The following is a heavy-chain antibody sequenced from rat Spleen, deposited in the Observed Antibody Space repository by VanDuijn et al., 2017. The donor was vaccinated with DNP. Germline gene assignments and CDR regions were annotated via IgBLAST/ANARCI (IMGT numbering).Heavy chain of an antibody. J-gene: IGHJ4*01. D-gene: IGHD1-5*01. CDR1: GFTFSAYY. CDR2: IGSPAYAP. V-gene: IGHV5-22*01. CDR3: ARHGEVHLRYAMDA. Sequence: EVQLVESGGGLVQPGRSLKLSCAASGFTFSAYYMAWVRQAPAKGLEWVAYIGSPAYAPYYADSVKGRFTISRDDAKDTLYLQMNSLRSEDTATYYCARHGEVHLRYAMDAWGQGTSVTVSS.